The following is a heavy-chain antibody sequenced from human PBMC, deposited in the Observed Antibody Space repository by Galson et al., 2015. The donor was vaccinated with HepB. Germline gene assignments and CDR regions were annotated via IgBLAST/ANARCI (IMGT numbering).Heavy chain of an antibody. CDR3: AREDGEEDIVVVPAALDY. J-gene: IGHJ4*02. V-gene: IGHV3-7*03. D-gene: IGHD2-2*01. CDR1: GFTFSSYW. Sequence: SLRLSCAASGFTFSSYWMSWVRQAPGKGLEWVANIKQDGSEKYYVDSVKGRFTISRDNAKNSLYLQMNSLRAEDTAVYYCAREDGEEDIVVVPAALDYWGQGTLVTVSS. CDR2: IKQDGSEK.